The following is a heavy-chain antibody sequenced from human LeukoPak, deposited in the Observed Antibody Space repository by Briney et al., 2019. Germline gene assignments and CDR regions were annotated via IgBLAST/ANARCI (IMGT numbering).Heavy chain of an antibody. CDR2: ISSSSTTI. CDR3: ARDDSSGYFYDF. CDR1: GFTFSSYN. Sequence: GGSLRLSCAASGFTFSSYNMNWVRQAPGKGLEWVSYISSSSTTIYYADSVKGRFTISRDNAKDSLYLQMNSLRAEDTAVYYCARDDSSGYFYDFWGQGTLVTVSS. J-gene: IGHJ4*02. V-gene: IGHV3-48*04. D-gene: IGHD3-22*01.